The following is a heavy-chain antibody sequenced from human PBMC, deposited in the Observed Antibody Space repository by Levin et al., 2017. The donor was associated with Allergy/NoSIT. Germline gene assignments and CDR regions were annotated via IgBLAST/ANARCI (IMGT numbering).Heavy chain of an antibody. D-gene: IGHD6-13*01. CDR2: ISSSSSYI. CDR3: ARDTAAAGGYFDL. CDR1: GFTFSSYS. V-gene: IGHV3-21*01. J-gene: IGHJ2*01. Sequence: GESLKISCAASGFTFSSYSMNWVRQAPGKGLEWVSSISSSSSYIYYADSVKGRFTISRDNAKNSLYLQMNSLRAEDTAVYYCARDTAAAGGYFDLWGRGTLVTVSS.